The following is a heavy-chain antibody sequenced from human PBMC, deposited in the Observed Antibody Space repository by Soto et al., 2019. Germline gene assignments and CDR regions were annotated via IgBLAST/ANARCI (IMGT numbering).Heavy chain of an antibody. CDR1: GASVSSDNW. V-gene: IGHV4-4*02. CDR2: IFHSETT. Sequence: QMRLQESGPGLVKPSGTLSLACAVSGASVSSDNWWSWVRQPPGKGLEWIGEIFHSETTNYNPSLKGRATISVDKSKNQFSLTLTSVTAADTAVYYCAKNGWYSADILGQGTMVTVAA. D-gene: IGHD6-19*01. CDR3: AKNGWYSADI. J-gene: IGHJ3*02.